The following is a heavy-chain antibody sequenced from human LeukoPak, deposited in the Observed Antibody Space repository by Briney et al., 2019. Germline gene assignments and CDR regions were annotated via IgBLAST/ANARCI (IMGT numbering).Heavy chain of an antibody. CDR1: GFTFTSYA. V-gene: IGHV3-23*01. D-gene: IGHD4-23*01. CDR3: ARARYGGNSFLDY. CDR2: ISDSGGST. Sequence: GGSLRPSCAAPGFTFTSYAINWVRQAPGTGLELVLGISDSGGSTWYADSVKGRFRISRDNSMITLYLQMNSLRAEDTAVYFCARARYGGNSFLDYWGQGTLATVSS. J-gene: IGHJ4*02.